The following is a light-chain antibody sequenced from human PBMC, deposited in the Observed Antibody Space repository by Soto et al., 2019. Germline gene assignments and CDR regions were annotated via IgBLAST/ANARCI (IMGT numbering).Light chain of an antibody. Sequence: QSALTQSPSVSAAPGQTVTISCSGSSSNIGNNYVSWYQQLPGTAPKLLIYDNNKRPSGIPDRFSGSKSGTSGTLEITGLQTGDEADYYCATWDGSLPGEVFGGGTKLTVL. CDR1: SSNIGNNY. V-gene: IGLV1-51*01. CDR3: ATWDGSLPGEV. CDR2: DNN. J-gene: IGLJ2*01.